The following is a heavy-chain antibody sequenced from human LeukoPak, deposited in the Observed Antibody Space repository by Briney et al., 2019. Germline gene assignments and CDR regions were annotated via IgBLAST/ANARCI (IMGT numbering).Heavy chain of an antibody. J-gene: IGHJ4*02. CDR2: ISGSGGST. CDR1: GFTFSSYG. Sequence: PGGSLRLSCAASGFTFSSYGMSWVRQAPGKGLEWVSAISGSGGSTYYADSVKGRFTISRDNSKNTLYRQMNSLRAEDTAVYYCAKLLDGYTNLDYWGQGTLVTVSS. V-gene: IGHV3-23*01. CDR3: AKLLDGYTNLDY. D-gene: IGHD5-24*01.